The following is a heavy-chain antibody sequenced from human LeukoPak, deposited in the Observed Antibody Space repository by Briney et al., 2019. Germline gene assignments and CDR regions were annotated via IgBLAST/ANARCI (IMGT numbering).Heavy chain of an antibody. CDR2: ISSSGSTI. J-gene: IGHJ5*02. CDR3: AREYANWFDP. V-gene: IGHV3-48*03. CDR1: GFTFSSYE. Sequence: GGSLRLSCAASGFTFSSYEMNRVRQAPGKGLEWVSYISSSGSTIYYADSVKGRFTISRDNAKNSLYLQMNSLRAEDTAVYYCAREYANWFDPWGQGTLVTVSS.